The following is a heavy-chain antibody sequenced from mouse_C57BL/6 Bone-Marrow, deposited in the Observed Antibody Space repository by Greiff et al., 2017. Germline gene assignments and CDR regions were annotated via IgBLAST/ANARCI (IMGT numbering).Heavy chain of an antibody. V-gene: IGHV1-80*01. CDR3: SRTGLPVYFDY. CDR1: GYAFSSYW. D-gene: IGHD2-1*01. J-gene: IGHJ2*01. CDR2: IYPGDGDT. Sequence: QVQLQQSGAELVKPGASVKISCKASGYAFSSYWMNWVKQRPGKGLEWIGQIYPGDGDTNYNGKFKGKATLTADKSSSPAYMQLSSLTSEDSAVYFCSRTGLPVYFDYWGQGTTLTVSS.